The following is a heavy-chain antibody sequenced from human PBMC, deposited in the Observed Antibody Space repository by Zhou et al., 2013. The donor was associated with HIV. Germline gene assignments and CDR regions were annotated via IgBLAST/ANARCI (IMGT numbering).Heavy chain of an antibody. CDR3: ARAHYDDEFVIDY. CDR2: IIPILGIA. Sequence: QVQLVQSGAEVKKPGSSVKVSCKASGGTFSSYAISWVRQAPGQGLEWMGRIIPILGIANYAQKFQGRVTITADKSTSTAYMELSSLRSEDTAVYYCARAHYDDEFVIDYWGQGTLGHRLL. J-gene: IGHJ4*02. CDR1: GGTFSSYA. V-gene: IGHV1-69*04. D-gene: IGHD4-17*01.